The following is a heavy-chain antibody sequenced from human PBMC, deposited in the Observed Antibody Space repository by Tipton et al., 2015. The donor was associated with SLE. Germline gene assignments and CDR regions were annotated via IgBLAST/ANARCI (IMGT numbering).Heavy chain of an antibody. CDR1: GFTFSDYY. CDR2: ISSSSSYT. V-gene: IGHV3-11*06. D-gene: IGHD3-10*01. Sequence: SLRLSCAASGFTFSDYYMSWIRQAPGKGLEWVSYISSSSSYTNYADSVKGRFTISRDNAKNSLYLQMNSLRAEDTAVYYCASGYGSGSYIWYFDLWGRGTLVTVSS. J-gene: IGHJ2*01. CDR3: ASGYGSGSYIWYFDL.